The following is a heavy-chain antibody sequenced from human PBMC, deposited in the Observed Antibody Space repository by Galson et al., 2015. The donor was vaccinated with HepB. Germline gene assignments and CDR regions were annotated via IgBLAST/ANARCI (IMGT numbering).Heavy chain of an antibody. V-gene: IGHV1-2*04. J-gene: IGHJ3*02. Sequence: SVKVSCKASGYTFTGYYMHWVRQAPGQGLEWMGWINPNSGGTNYAQKFQGWVTMTRDTSISTAYMELSRLRSDDTAVYYCARERRAYGSGSYQADAFDIWGQGTMVTVSS. CDR1: GYTFTGYY. CDR2: INPNSGGT. D-gene: IGHD3-10*01. CDR3: ARERRAYGSGSYQADAFDI.